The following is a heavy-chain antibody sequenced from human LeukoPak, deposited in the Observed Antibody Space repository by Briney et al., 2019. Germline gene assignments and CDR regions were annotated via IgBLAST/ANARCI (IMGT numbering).Heavy chain of an antibody. CDR1: GFTFGDFA. V-gene: IGHV3-49*03. CDR2: IRNKAYGGTT. J-gene: IGHJ4*02. CDR3: TRGGYYDSSGYPYFDY. D-gene: IGHD3-22*01. Sequence: GRSLRLSCTTSGFTFGDFAMSWFRQAPGKGREWVSFIRNKAYGGTTEYAASVKGRFTISRDDSKSIAYLQMNSLKTEDTAVYYCTRGGYYDSSGYPYFDYWGQGTLVTVSS.